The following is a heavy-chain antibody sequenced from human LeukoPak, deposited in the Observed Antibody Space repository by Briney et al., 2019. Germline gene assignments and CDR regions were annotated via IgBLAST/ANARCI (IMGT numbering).Heavy chain of an antibody. CDR1: GFTFSDSG. J-gene: IGHJ4*02. Sequence: PGGSLRLSCEASGFTFSDSGMHWVRQASGKGLEWVGRIRSKANSYATAYAASVKGRFTISRDDSKNTAYLQMNSLKTEDTAVYYCTRYGDYPFDYWGQGTLVTVSS. CDR2: IRSKANSYAT. CDR3: TRYGDYPFDY. V-gene: IGHV3-73*01. D-gene: IGHD2-21*01.